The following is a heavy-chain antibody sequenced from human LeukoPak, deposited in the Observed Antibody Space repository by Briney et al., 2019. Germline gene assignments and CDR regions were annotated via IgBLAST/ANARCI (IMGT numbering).Heavy chain of an antibody. D-gene: IGHD4-23*01. CDR1: GYSFTSYW. V-gene: IGHV5-51*01. J-gene: IGHJ4*02. CDR2: IYPGDFDT. Sequence: GESLKISCKASGYSFTSYWIGWVRQMPGKGLEWMGIIYPGDFDTIYSPSSQGQVTISADRSISTAYLQWSSLKASDTAMYYCARLQNSGNSGVFDYWGQGTLVTVSS. CDR3: ARLQNSGNSGVFDY.